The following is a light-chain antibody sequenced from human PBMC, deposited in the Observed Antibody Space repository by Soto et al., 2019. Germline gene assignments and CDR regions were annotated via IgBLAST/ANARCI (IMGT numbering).Light chain of an antibody. V-gene: IGKV3-20*01. J-gene: IGKJ1*01. CDR3: QQYMSSVT. Sequence: EIVLTQSPGSLSLSPGQRATLSCRSSQSVDTTFFAWYQKKPGQAPRLLIYGASKRATGIPDRFSGSGSGTDFPLIISRLAPEDVAVYYCQQYMSSVTFGQGTKVEIK. CDR1: QSVDTTF. CDR2: GAS.